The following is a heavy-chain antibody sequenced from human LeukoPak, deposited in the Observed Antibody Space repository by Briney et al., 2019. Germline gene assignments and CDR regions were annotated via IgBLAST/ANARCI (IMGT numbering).Heavy chain of an antibody. Sequence: GGSLRLSCAASGFTVSSNYMSWVRQAPGKGLEWVSVIYSGGSTYYADSVKGRFTISRDNSKNTLYLQMNSLRAEDTAVYYCARGGTVSTQTDAFDIWGQGTMVTVSS. CDR3: ARGGTVSTQTDAFDI. CDR1: GFTVSSNY. V-gene: IGHV3-53*01. CDR2: IYSGGST. J-gene: IGHJ3*02. D-gene: IGHD1-1*01.